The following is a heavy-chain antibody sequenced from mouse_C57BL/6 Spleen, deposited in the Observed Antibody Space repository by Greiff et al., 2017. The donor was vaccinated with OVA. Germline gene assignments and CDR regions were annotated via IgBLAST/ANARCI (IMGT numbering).Heavy chain of an antibody. CDR3: TTAYHGNPYFDY. V-gene: IGHV14-4*01. J-gene: IGHJ2*01. Sequence: EVQLQQSGAELVRPGASVKLSCTASGFNIKDDYMHWVKQRPEQGLEWIGWIDPENGDTEYASKFQGKATITADTASNTAYLQLSSLTAEDTAVYYCTTAYHGNPYFDYWGQGTTLTVSS. D-gene: IGHD2-10*01. CDR1: GFNIKDDY. CDR2: IDPENGDT.